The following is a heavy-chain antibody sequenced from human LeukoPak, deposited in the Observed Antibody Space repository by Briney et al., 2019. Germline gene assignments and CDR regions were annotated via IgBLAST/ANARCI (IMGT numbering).Heavy chain of an antibody. J-gene: IGHJ6*03. CDR1: GCSISSSSYY. CDR3: ARLPVPPSYYYYMDV. V-gene: IGHV4-39*07. CDR2: IYYSGST. D-gene: IGHD3-10*02. Sequence: SETLSLTCTVSGCSISSSSYYWGWLRQPPGKGLDWIVSIYYSGSTYYNPALMSRVTISVDNTKNQFSLDLTSVTAADTAVYYCARLPVPPSYYYYMDVWGKGTTVTVSS.